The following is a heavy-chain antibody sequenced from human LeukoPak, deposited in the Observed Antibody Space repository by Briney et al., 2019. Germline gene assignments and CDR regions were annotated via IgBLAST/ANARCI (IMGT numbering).Heavy chain of an antibody. V-gene: IGHV3-9*01. CDR3: AKDKGSSPTGDPIDY. CDR1: GFTFDDYA. Sequence: PGGSLRLSCAASGFTFDDYAMHWVRQAPGKGLEWVSGISWNSGSIGYADSVKGRFTISRDNAKNSLYLQTNSLRAEDTALYYCAKDKGSSPTGDPIDYWGQGTLVTVSS. D-gene: IGHD6-6*01. CDR2: ISWNSGSI. J-gene: IGHJ4*02.